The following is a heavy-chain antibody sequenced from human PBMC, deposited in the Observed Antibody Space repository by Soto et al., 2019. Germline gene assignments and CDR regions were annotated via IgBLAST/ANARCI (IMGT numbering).Heavy chain of an antibody. CDR3: ARARYGDY. CDR1: GYTFTSYG. D-gene: IGHD1-1*01. V-gene: IGHV1-18*01. Sequence: QVHLVQSGAEVKKPGASVKVSCKASGYTFTSYGITWVRQAPGQGLEWMGWISAHNGNTDYAQKLQGRVIVTRDTSTSTAYMELRSLRSDYTAVYYCARARYGDYWGQGALVTVSS. J-gene: IGHJ4*02. CDR2: ISAHNGNT.